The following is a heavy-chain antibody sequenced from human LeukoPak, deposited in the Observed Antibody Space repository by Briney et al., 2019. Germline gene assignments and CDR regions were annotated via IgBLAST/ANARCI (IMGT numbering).Heavy chain of an antibody. CDR2: IRSKANSYAT. V-gene: IGHV3-73*01. CDR3: TRREYYYDSSGYPRPRDY. CDR1: GFTFSGSA. J-gene: IGHJ4*02. Sequence: GGSLRLSCAASGFTFSGSAMHWVRQASGKGLEWVGRIRSKANSYATAYAASVKGRFTISRDDSKNTAYLQMNSLKTGDTAVYYCTRREYYYDSSGYPRPRDYWGQGTLVTVSS. D-gene: IGHD3-22*01.